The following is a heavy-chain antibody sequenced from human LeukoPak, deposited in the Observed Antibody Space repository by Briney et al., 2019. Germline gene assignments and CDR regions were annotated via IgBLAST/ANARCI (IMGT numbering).Heavy chain of an antibody. V-gene: IGHV3-30-3*01. D-gene: IGHD3-3*01. CDR1: GFTFSHYT. J-gene: IGHJ4*02. CDR2: ISCDGGNK. Sequence: GGSLRLSCAASGFTFSHYTLYWVRQAPGKGLEWVALISCDGGNKDYADSVKGRFIISRDNSKNTLYLQMNILRADDTAVYFCAREDFWRSSPFDYWGQGTLVTVSS. CDR3: AREDFWRSSPFDY.